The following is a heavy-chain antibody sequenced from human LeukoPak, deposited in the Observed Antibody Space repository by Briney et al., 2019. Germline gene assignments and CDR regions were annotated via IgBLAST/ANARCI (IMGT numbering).Heavy chain of an antibody. CDR1: GFTFSNYW. J-gene: IGHJ1*01. V-gene: IGHV3-7*01. Sequence: PGGSLRLSCAASGFTFSNYWMTWVRQAPGKGLEWVANINQDGSEKYYVDSVKGRFTISRDNAKKSLYLQMNSLRAEDTGVYYCARDPVTASWAEYFQHWGQGTLVTVSS. CDR2: INQDGSEK. CDR3: ARDPVTASWAEYFQH. D-gene: IGHD5-18*01.